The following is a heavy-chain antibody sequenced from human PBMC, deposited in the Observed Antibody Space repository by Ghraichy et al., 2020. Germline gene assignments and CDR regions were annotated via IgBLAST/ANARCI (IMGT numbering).Heavy chain of an antibody. V-gene: IGHV3-15*07. D-gene: IGHD2-21*01. CDR2: VKSKSDGETT. J-gene: IGHJ4*01. CDR3: TSLPFCVGDGDVNCYEYYFDR. Sequence: GGSLRLSCAASGFTFDNAWMNWVRQASGRGLEWVGRVKSKSDGETTDYAATVRGRFSSSRDDSRKMVYLQMNSLKTEDTAIYYCTSLPFCVGDGDVNCYEYYFDRRGHGTLVTVFS. CDR1: GFTFDNAW.